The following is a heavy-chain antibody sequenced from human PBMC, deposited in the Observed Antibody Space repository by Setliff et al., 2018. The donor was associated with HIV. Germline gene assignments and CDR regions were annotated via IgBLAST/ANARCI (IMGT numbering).Heavy chain of an antibody. Sequence: GGSLRLSCAASGFTFSSYWMHWVRQAPGKGLVWVSHINSDGSSTSYADSVKGRFTTSRDNAKNTLYLQMNSLRAEDTAVYYCARGPFYDSSGYYYLNYWGQGTLVTVSS. CDR2: INSDGSST. D-gene: IGHD3-22*01. CDR1: GFTFSSYW. J-gene: IGHJ4*02. V-gene: IGHV3-74*01. CDR3: ARGPFYDSSGYYYLNY.